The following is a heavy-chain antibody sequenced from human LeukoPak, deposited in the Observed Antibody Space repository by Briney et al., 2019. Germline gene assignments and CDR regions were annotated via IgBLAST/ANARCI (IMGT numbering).Heavy chain of an antibody. CDR1: GFTFSSFW. CDR3: VRDGSDILTVYGMDV. Sequence: PGGSLRLSCAASGFTFSSFWMSWVRQPPGKGLEWVANIKQDGNDKNYIDSVKGRFTISRDNAKNSLYLQMNSLSAEDTAKYYCVRDGSDILTVYGMDVWGQGTTVTVSS. J-gene: IGHJ6*02. CDR2: IKQDGNDK. D-gene: IGHD3-9*01. V-gene: IGHV3-7*01.